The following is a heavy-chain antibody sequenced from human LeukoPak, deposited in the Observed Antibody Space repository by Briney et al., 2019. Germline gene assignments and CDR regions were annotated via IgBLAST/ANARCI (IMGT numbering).Heavy chain of an antibody. V-gene: IGHV3-9*01. CDR2: ISWNSGSI. Sequence: GGSLRLSCAASGFTFDDHAMHWVRQVPGKGLEWVSGISWNSGSIYYADSVKGRFTISRDNTKNSLYLQMNSLRAEDTALYYCAKRGSTWYFDYWGQGTLVTVSS. CDR3: AKRGSTWYFDY. CDR1: GFTFDDHA. D-gene: IGHD6-13*01. J-gene: IGHJ4*02.